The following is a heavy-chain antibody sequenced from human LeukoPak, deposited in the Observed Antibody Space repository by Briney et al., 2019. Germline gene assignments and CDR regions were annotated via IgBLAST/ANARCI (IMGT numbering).Heavy chain of an antibody. CDR3: ARGRNYVSDYYFDV. V-gene: IGHV4-34*01. J-gene: IGHJ6*03. Sequence: KPSETLSLTCAVYGVSLRGYYWSWIRQSPVKGLEWIGEISHEGDSIYNPSLKSRLTLSVDMSKNQFSLKLRSVTAADTAVYYCARGRNYVSDYYFDVWGKGTTVIVSS. CDR2: ISHEGDS. D-gene: IGHD1-7*01. CDR1: GVSLRGYY.